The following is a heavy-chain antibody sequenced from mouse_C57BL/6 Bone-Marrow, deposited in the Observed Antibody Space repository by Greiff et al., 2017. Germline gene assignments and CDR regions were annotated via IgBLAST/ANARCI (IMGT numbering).Heavy chain of an antibody. D-gene: IGHD1-1*01. J-gene: IGHJ4*01. CDR1: GYTFTSYG. V-gene: IGHV1-81*01. CDR2: IYPRSGNT. Sequence: VQLQQSGAELARPGASVKLSCKASGYTFTSYGISWVKQRTGQGLEWIGEIYPRSGNTYYNEKFKGKATMTADKSSSTAYMELRSLTSEDSAVYFCAYYRWYYAMDYWGQGTSVTVSS. CDR3: AYYRWYYAMDY.